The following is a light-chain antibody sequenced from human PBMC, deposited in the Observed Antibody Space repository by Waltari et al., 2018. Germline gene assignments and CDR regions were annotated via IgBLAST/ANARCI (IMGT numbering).Light chain of an antibody. V-gene: IGLV1-44*01. J-gene: IGLJ3*02. Sequence: QSVLTQPPSASGTPGQRVTISCSGSSSNIGSNTVYWYQQLPGTAPKLLIYTNYQRPSGVPDRFSGSKSGTSASLAISGLQSEDEADYYCGAWDDSLNGGVFGGGTKLTVL. CDR2: TNY. CDR3: GAWDDSLNGGV. CDR1: SSNIGSNT.